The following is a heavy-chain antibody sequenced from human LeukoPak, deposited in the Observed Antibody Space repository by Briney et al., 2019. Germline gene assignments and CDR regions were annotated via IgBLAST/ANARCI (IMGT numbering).Heavy chain of an antibody. CDR3: QSRFLEWLLDY. CDR2: IHHDGRI. J-gene: IGHJ4*02. D-gene: IGHD3-3*01. Sequence: SETLSLTCDVSGGSIDSTNWWNWVRQPPGKGLEWIGEIHHDGRINYNPSLKSRVTLSVDKSKNQFSLRLNSVTAADTAMYYCQSRFLEWLLDYWGQGTLVTVSS. CDR1: GGSIDSTNW. V-gene: IGHV4/OR15-8*01.